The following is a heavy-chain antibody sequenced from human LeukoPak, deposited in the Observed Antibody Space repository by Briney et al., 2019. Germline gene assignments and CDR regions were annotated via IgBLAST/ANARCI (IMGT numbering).Heavy chain of an antibody. CDR3: ARDPPYCSSTSCYPYYFDY. CDR1: GFTFTNYG. V-gene: IGHV3-21*01. Sequence: GGSLRLSCAASGFTFTNYGMHWVRQAPGKGLEWVSSISSSGSYIYYADSVKGRFTISRDNAKNSLYLQMNSLRAEDTAVYYCARDPPYCSSTSCYPYYFDYWGQGTLVTVSS. CDR2: ISSSGSYI. D-gene: IGHD2-2*01. J-gene: IGHJ4*02.